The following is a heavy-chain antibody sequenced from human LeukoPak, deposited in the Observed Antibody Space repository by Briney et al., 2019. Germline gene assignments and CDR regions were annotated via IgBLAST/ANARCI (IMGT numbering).Heavy chain of an antibody. CDR1: GFTFSSYW. D-gene: IGHD3-22*01. CDR3: AKGYYYDSSGYDAFDI. V-gene: IGHV3-30*02. CDR2: IRYDGSNK. J-gene: IGHJ3*02. Sequence: PGGSLRLSCAASGFTFSSYWMTWVRQAPGKGLEWVAFIRYDGSNKYYADSVKGRFTISRDNSKNTLYLQMNSLRAEDTAVYYCAKGYYYDSSGYDAFDIWGQGTMVTVSS.